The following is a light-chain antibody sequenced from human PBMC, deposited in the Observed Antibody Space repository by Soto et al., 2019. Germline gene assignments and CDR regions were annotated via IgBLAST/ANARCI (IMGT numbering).Light chain of an antibody. CDR2: ATS. V-gene: IGKV3-20*01. CDR3: QQYDTSPPGVT. CDR1: RSVSTNY. J-gene: IGKJ4*01. Sequence: EIVLTQSPGTLSLSPGERATLSCRASRSVSTNYLAWYQQKPGQAPRLLIGATSSRAAGIPDRFSGSGSGTDFTLTISRLEPEDFAVYYCQQYDTSPPGVTFGGGTKVDIK.